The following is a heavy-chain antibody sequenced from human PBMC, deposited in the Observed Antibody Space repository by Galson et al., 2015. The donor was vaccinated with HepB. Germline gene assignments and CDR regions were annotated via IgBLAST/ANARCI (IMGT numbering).Heavy chain of an antibody. CDR1: GFTVSGSA. CDR2: IGSKANSYAT. CDR3: TRLGDLSGYSSL. V-gene: IGHV3-73*01. D-gene: IGHD6-13*01. Sequence: SLRLSCAASGFTVSGSAMHWVRQASGRGLEWVGRIGSKANSYATAYAASVKGRFTISRDDSKNTAYMQMNSLKTEDTAVYYCTRLGDLSGYSSLWGQGTLVTVSS. J-gene: IGHJ4*02.